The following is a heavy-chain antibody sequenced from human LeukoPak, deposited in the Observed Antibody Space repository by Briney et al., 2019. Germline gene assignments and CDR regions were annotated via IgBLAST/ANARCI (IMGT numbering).Heavy chain of an antibody. Sequence: PSETLSLTCTVSGGSISSSSYYWGWIRQPPGKGLEWIGSIYYSGSTYYNPSLKSRVTISVDTSKNQFSLKLSSVTAADTAVYYCVRQTRAVTTWDYDYWGQGTLVTVSS. D-gene: IGHD4-11*01. J-gene: IGHJ4*02. V-gene: IGHV4-39*01. CDR1: GGSISSSSYY. CDR3: VRQTRAVTTWDYDY. CDR2: IYYSGST.